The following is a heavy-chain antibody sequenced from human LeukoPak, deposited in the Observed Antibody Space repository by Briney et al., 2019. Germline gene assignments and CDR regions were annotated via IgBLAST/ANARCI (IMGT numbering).Heavy chain of an antibody. CDR1: GFTFSSYG. D-gene: IGHD3-22*01. J-gene: IGHJ4*02. Sequence: GGSLRLSCAASGFTFSSYGMHWVRQAPGKGLEWVAVISYDGSNKYYADSVKGRFTISRDNSKNTLYLQMNSLRAEDTAVYYCAKESTPYDSTLYYFDYWGQGTLVTVSS. CDR2: ISYDGSNK. V-gene: IGHV3-30*18. CDR3: AKESTPYDSTLYYFDY.